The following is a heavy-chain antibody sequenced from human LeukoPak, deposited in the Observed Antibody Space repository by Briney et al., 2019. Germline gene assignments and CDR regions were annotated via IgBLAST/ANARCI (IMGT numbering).Heavy chain of an antibody. CDR2: TSDSGST. D-gene: IGHD3-3*01. CDR3: ARDHSRSGYYDY. J-gene: IGHJ4*02. Sequence: SETLSLTCTVSGGSIISDYWGWIRQPPGRGLEWVGHTSDSGSTNYNPSLRSRVTMSLDTSKNQFSLNLNSVTTADTAVYYCARDHSRSGYYDYWGPGTLVTVSS. V-gene: IGHV4-59*01. CDR1: GGSIISDY.